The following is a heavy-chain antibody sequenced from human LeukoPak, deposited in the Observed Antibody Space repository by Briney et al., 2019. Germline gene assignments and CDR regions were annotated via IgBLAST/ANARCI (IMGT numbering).Heavy chain of an antibody. CDR3: AREGITIFGVANSNWFDP. Sequence: GGSLRLSCAASGFSFSDHYMSWIRQAPGKGLEWVSYISGRGSTIYYAASVRGRFTISRDNAKNSLYLQMNSLRAEDTAIYYCAREGITIFGVANSNWFDPWGQGTLVTVSS. CDR1: GFSFSDHY. CDR2: ISGRGSTI. J-gene: IGHJ5*02. D-gene: IGHD3-3*01. V-gene: IGHV3-11*01.